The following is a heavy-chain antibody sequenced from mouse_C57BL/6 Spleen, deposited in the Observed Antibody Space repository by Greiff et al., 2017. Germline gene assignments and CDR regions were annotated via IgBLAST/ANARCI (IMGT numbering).Heavy chain of an antibody. D-gene: IGHD5-1*01. CDR1: GFNIKDYY. CDR3: TTNLRNAMDY. CDR2: IDPEDGDT. V-gene: IGHV14-1*01. J-gene: IGHJ4*01. Sequence: VQLQQSGAELVRPGASVKLSCTASGFNIKDYYMHWVKQRPEQGLEWIGRIDPEDGDTEYAPKFQGKATMTADTSSNTAYLQPSSLTSENTAVYYCTTNLRNAMDYWGQGTSVTVSS.